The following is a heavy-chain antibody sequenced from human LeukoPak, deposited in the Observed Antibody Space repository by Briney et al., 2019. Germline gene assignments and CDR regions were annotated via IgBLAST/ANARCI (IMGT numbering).Heavy chain of an antibody. CDR1: GITFSSYA. CDR3: AKLYYDFWNGYLYYFDY. CDR2: ISGSGHDT. J-gene: IGHJ4*02. D-gene: IGHD3-3*01. V-gene: IGHV3-23*01. Sequence: PGGSLRLSCVASGITFSSYAMTWVRQAPGKGLEWVSSISGSGHDTYYADSVKGRFTISRDNSKNTLYLQINSRRAEDTAVYYCAKLYYDFWNGYLYYFDYWGQGTLVTVSS.